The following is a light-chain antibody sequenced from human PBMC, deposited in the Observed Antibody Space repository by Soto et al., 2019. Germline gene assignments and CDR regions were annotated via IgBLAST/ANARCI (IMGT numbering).Light chain of an antibody. CDR1: QSVSSN. Sequence: EIEMTQSPATLSVSPGEEATLSCRASQSVSSNLAWYQQKPGQAPRLLIYDASTRATGIPARFSGSGSGTEFTLTISRLLSEDFAVYYCQQYGSSAWTFGQGTKVDIK. CDR3: QQYGSSAWT. CDR2: DAS. J-gene: IGKJ1*01. V-gene: IGKV3-15*01.